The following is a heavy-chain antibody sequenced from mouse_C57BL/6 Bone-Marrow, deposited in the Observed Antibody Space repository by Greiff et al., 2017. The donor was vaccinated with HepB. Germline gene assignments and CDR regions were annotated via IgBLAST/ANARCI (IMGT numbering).Heavy chain of an antibody. V-gene: IGHV14-4*01. CDR2: IDPENGDT. CDR1: GFNIKDDY. CDR3: TTLYGYDGNY. J-gene: IGHJ4*01. Sequence: VQLKESGAELVRPGASVKLSCTASGFNIKDDYMHWVKQRPEQGLEWIGWIDPENGDTEYASKFQGKATITADTSSNTAYLQLSSLTSEDTAVYYCTTLYGYDGNYWGQGTSVTVSS. D-gene: IGHD2-2*01.